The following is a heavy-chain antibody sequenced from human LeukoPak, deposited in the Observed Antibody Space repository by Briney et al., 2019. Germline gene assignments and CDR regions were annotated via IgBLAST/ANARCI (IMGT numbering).Heavy chain of an antibody. CDR3: ASGIWFGELGY. CDR2: ISSSGSTI. D-gene: IGHD3-10*01. V-gene: IGHV3-48*03. Sequence: GGSLRLSCAASGFTFSSYEMNWVRPAPGKGLEWGSYISSSGSTIYYADSVKGRFTISRDNAKNSLYLQMNSLRAEDTAVYYCASGIWFGELGYWGQGTLVTVSS. J-gene: IGHJ4*02. CDR1: GFTFSSYE.